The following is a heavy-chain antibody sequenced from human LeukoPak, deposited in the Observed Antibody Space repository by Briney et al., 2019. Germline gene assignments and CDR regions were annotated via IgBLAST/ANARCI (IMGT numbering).Heavy chain of an antibody. J-gene: IGHJ6*03. V-gene: IGHV1-8*01. CDR1: GYTFTIYD. Sequence: GASVKVSCKTSGYTFTIYDINWVRQATGQGLEWMGWMNPNSGNTGYAQKFQDRVTMARNTSTSTAYMELSSLRSEDTAVYYCARGTFTKLGGYYYYMNVWGKGTTVTVSS. CDR3: ARGTFTKLGGYYYYMNV. D-gene: IGHD2-8*01. CDR2: MNPNSGNT.